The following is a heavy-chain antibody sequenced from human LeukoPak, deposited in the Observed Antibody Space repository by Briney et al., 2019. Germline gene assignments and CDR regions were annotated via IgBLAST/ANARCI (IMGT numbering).Heavy chain of an antibody. J-gene: IGHJ4*02. Sequence: KSSETLSLTCSVSGGSISSSSYYCGWIRQPPGEGLQWIGRIYTSGSTNCNPSLKGRVTMSVDTAKNQFSLKLRSVTDADTAVYYCARERVTNIAAALDWGQGTLVTVSS. V-gene: IGHV4-39*07. CDR1: GGSISSSSYY. CDR3: ARERVTNIAAALD. D-gene: IGHD6-13*01. CDR2: IYTSGST.